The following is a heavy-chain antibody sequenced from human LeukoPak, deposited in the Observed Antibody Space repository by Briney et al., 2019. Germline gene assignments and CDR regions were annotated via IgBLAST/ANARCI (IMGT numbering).Heavy chain of an antibody. Sequence: SETLSLTCTVSGGSISSYYWSWIRQPPGKGLEWIGYIYTSGSTNYNPSLKSRVTISVDTSKNQFSLKLSSVTAADTAVYYCARLRGITGTTNWFDPWGQGTLVTVSS. CDR2: IYTSGST. J-gene: IGHJ5*02. D-gene: IGHD1-7*01. V-gene: IGHV4-4*09. CDR3: ARLRGITGTTNWFDP. CDR1: GGSISSYY.